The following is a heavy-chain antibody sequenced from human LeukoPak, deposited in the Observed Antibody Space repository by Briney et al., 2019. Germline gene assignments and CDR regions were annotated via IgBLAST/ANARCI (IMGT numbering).Heavy chain of an antibody. J-gene: IGHJ4*02. V-gene: IGHV3-9*01. CDR3: ARAVAGIFDY. CDR2: ISWNSGSI. Sequence: GRSLRLSCAASGFTFDDYAMHWVRQAPGKGLEWVSGISWNSGSIGYADSVKGRFTISRDNAKNSLYLQMNSLRAEDTALYYCARAVAGIFDYWGQGILVTVSS. D-gene: IGHD6-19*01. CDR1: GFTFDDYA.